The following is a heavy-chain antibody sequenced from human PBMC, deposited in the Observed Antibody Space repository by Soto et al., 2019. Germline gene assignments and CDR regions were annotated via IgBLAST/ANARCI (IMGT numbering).Heavy chain of an antibody. D-gene: IGHD1-26*01. CDR1: WYTFSDSA. Sequence: GGSLRLSCAASWYTFSDSAMHWVRQASGKGLEWVGRIRSKANNYATVYAASVKGRFTISRDDSKNTAYLQMNSLKTEDTAVYYCARLWSAREPNFDSWGQGTLVTVSS. CDR3: ARLWSAREPNFDS. J-gene: IGHJ4*02. V-gene: IGHV3-73*01. CDR2: IRSKANNYAT.